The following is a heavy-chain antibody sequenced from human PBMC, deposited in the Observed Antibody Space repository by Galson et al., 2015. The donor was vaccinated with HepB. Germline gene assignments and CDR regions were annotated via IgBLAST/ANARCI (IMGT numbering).Heavy chain of an antibody. V-gene: IGHV2-70*04. CDR3: ARTTPLGQCSGTRCEPNHDAFDI. CDR2: IDWDDDK. J-gene: IGHJ3*02. D-gene: IGHD2-2*01. CDR1: GFSLSTSGMR. Sequence: PALVKPTQTLTLTCTFSGFSLSTSGMRVSWIRQPPGKALEWLGRIDWDDDKFYSTSLKTRLTISKDTSKNQVVLTMTNMDPVDTATYYCARTTPLGQCSGTRCEPNHDAFDIWGQGTMVTVSS.